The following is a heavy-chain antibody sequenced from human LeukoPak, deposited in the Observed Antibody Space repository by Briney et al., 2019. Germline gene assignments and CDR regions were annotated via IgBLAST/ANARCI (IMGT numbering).Heavy chain of an antibody. V-gene: IGHV4-34*01. CDR3: ASPMALSSGSFDC. J-gene: IGHJ4*02. Sequence: PSETLSLTCAVYGGSFSGYYWSWIRQPPGKGLEWIGEINHSGSTNYNPPLKSRVTISVDTSKNQFSLKLSSVTAADTAVYYCASPMALSSGSFDCWGQGTLVTVSS. CDR1: GGSFSGYY. D-gene: IGHD3-22*01. CDR2: INHSGST.